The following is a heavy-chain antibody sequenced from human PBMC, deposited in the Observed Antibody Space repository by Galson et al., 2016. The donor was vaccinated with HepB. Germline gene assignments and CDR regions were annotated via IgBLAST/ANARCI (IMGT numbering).Heavy chain of an antibody. CDR2: IYWNDDK. CDR1: GFSLTTPGVG. Sequence: PALVKPTQTLTLTCTFSGFSLTTPGVGVGWIRQPPGKALEWLALIYWNDDKRYSPSLKSRLTITKDTSKNQVVLTLTNMDPVDTAIYYCAHRRTSADYGSGKDHYFDYWGQGTLVTVSS. D-gene: IGHD3-10*01. CDR3: AHRRTSADYGSGKDHYFDY. J-gene: IGHJ4*02. V-gene: IGHV2-5*01.